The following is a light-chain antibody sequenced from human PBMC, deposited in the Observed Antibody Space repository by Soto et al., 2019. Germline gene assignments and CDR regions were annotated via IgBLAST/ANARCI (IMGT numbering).Light chain of an antibody. CDR3: QSYDRSLRAYV. Sequence: QSVLTHPPSVSGAPGQRVTISCTGSSSNIGAAYAVHWYQQLPGTAPKLLIYGNSNRPSGVPDRFSGSKSGTSASLAITGLQAEDEADYYCQSYDRSLRAYVFGTGTKLTVL. J-gene: IGLJ1*01. V-gene: IGLV1-40*01. CDR1: SSNIGAAYA. CDR2: GNS.